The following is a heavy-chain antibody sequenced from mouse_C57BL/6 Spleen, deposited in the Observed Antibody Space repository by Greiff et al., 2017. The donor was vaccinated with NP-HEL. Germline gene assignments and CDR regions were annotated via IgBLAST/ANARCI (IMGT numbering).Heavy chain of an antibody. CDR1: GYAFSSSW. J-gene: IGHJ2*01. Sequence: QVQLKESGPELVKPGASVKISCKASGYAFSSSWMNWVMQRPGKGLEWIGRIYPGDGDTNYNGKFKGKATLTADKSSSTAYMQLSSLTSEDSAVYFCAPYYPFDYWGQGTTLTVSS. CDR3: APYYPFDY. D-gene: IGHD2-10*01. CDR2: IYPGDGDT. V-gene: IGHV1-82*01.